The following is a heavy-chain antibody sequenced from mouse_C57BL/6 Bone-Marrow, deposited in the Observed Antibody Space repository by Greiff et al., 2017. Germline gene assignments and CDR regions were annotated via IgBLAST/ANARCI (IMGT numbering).Heavy chain of an antibody. CDR3: ANDGYYAYYFDY. CDR2: IYPGSGST. J-gene: IGHJ2*01. V-gene: IGHV1-55*01. Sequence: VQLQHPGAELVKPGASVKMSCKASGYTFTSYWITWVKQRPGQGLEWIGDIYPGSGSTNYNEKFKSKATLTVDTSSSTAYMQLSSLTSEDSAVYYCANDGYYAYYFDYWGQGTTLTVSS. D-gene: IGHD2-3*01. CDR1: GYTFTSYW.